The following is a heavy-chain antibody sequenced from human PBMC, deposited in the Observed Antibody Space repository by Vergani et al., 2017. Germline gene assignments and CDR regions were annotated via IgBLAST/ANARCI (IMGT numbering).Heavy chain of an antibody. CDR3: ASRDITIFGVVIIRGYYYYGMDV. Sequence: QVQLVQSGAEVKKPGSSVKVSCKASGGTFSSYAISWVRQAPGQGLEWMGGIIPIFGTANYAQKFQDRVTITADESTSTAYMELSSLRSEDTAVYYCASRDITIFGVVIIRGYYYYGMDVWGQGTTVTVSS. V-gene: IGHV1-69*01. CDR1: GGTFSSYA. CDR2: IIPIFGTA. J-gene: IGHJ6*02. D-gene: IGHD3-3*01.